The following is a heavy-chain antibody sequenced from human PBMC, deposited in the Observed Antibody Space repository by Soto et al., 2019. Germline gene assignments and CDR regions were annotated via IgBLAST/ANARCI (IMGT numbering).Heavy chain of an antibody. J-gene: IGHJ4*02. V-gene: IGHV3-64D*06. CDR1: GFTFSSYA. CDR3: VKEYSSSWYY. D-gene: IGHD6-13*01. CDR2: ISSNGGST. Sequence: GGSLRLSCSASGFTFSSYAMHWVRQAPGKGLEYVSAISSNGGSTYYADSVKGRFTISRDNSKNTLYLQMSSLRAEDKAVYYWVKEYSSSWYYWGQGTRVTVSS.